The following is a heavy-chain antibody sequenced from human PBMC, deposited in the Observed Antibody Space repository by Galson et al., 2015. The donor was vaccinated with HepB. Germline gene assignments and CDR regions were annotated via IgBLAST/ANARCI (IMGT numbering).Heavy chain of an antibody. CDR3: ARAIREAVAGTWGSYYYYYGMDV. V-gene: IGHV3-7*03. CDR1: GFTFSSYW. D-gene: IGHD6-19*01. J-gene: IGHJ6*02. CDR2: IKQDGSEK. Sequence: LRLSCAASGFTFSSYWMSWVRQAPGKGLEWVANIKQDGSEKYYVDSVKGRFTISRDNAKNSLYLQMNSLRAEDTAVYYCARAIREAVAGTWGSYYYYYGMDVWGQGTTVTVSS.